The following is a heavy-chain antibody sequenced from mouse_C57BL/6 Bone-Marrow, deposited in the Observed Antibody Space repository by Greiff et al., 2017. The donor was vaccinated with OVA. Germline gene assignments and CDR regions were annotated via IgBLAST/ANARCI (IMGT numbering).Heavy chain of an antibody. CDR2: SRNKANDYTT. Sequence: EVNLVESGGGLVQSGRSLRLSCATSGFTFSDFYMEWVRQAPGKGLEWIAASRNKANDYTTEYSASVKGRFIVSRDTSQSILYLQMNALRAEDTAIYYCARDAVGYYGSGLDVWGTGTTVTVSS. CDR1: GFTFSDFY. J-gene: IGHJ1*03. CDR3: ARDAVGYYGSGLDV. D-gene: IGHD1-1*01. V-gene: IGHV7-1*01.